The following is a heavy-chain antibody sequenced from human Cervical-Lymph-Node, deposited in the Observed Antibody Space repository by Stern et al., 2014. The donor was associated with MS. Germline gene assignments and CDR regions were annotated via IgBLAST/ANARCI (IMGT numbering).Heavy chain of an antibody. Sequence: VQLVESGSELKKPGASVRVSCKTSGYTFNTYAINWVRQAPGQGLEWMGWINTKTGNPTYAQGFRGRFVFSLDTSVSTAYMQISGLKAEDTAVYYCTRGITMVRGLVIGDRPPRNWFDPWGQGTLVTVDS. CDR3: TRGITMVRGLVIGDRPPRNWFDP. CDR1: GYTFNTYA. CDR2: INTKTGNP. V-gene: IGHV7-4-1*02. D-gene: IGHD3-10*01. J-gene: IGHJ5*02.